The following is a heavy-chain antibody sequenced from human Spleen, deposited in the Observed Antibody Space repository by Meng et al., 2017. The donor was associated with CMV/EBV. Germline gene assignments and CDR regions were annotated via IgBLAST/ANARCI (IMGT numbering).Heavy chain of an antibody. D-gene: IGHD1-26*01. Sequence: GGSLRLSCAASGFTFSNYWMHWVRQAPGKGLVWVSLINSDGSSTTYADSVKGRFTISRDDAKNTLYLQMNSLRADDTAVYYCARVALGGRLGNLAWGQGTLVTVSS. CDR1: GFTFSNYW. CDR2: INSDGSST. CDR3: ARVALGGRLGNLA. J-gene: IGHJ5*02. V-gene: IGHV3-74*01.